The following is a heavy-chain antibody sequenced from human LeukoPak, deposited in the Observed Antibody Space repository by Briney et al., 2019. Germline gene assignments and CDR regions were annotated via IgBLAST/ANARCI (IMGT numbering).Heavy chain of an antibody. CDR2: ISWNSGSI. Sequence: PGGSLRLSCAASGFTFDDYAMHWVRHAPGKGLEWVSGISWNSGSIGYADSVKGRFTISRDNAKNSLYLQMNSLRAEDTAVYYCARETLERSDYYDSSGPGDYWGQGTLVTVSS. D-gene: IGHD3-22*01. V-gene: IGHV3-9*01. CDR3: ARETLERSDYYDSSGPGDY. J-gene: IGHJ4*02. CDR1: GFTFDDYA.